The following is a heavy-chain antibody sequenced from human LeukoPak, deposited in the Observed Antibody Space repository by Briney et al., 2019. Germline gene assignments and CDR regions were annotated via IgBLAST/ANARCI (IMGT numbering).Heavy chain of an antibody. CDR1: GFTFSSYE. V-gene: IGHV3-48*03. Sequence: GGSLRLSCAASGFTFSSYEMNWVRQAPGKGLEWVSYISSSGSTIYYADSVKGRFTISRDNSKNTLYLQMNSLRAEDTAVYYCARDRVGMATIYYFDYWGQGTLVTVSS. CDR2: ISSSGSTI. CDR3: ARDRVGMATIYYFDY. D-gene: IGHD5-24*01. J-gene: IGHJ4*02.